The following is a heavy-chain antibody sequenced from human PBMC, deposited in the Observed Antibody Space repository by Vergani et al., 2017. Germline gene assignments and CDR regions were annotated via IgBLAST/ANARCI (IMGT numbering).Heavy chain of an antibody. CDR1: GFTFSSYG. D-gene: IGHD5-18*01. J-gene: IGHJ4*02. Sequence: QVQLVESGGGVVQPGRSLRLSCAASGFTFSSYGMHWVRQAPGKGLEWVAVIWYDGSNKYYADSVKGRFTISRENSKNTLYLQMNSLRAEDTAVYYCARDKDVDTAMVWSDYWGQGTLVTVSS. V-gene: IGHV3-33*01. CDR2: IWYDGSNK. CDR3: ARDKDVDTAMVWSDY.